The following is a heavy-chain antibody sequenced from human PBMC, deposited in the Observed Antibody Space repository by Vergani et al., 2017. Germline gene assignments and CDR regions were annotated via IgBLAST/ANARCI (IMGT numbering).Heavy chain of an antibody. V-gene: IGHV3-30*02. CDR3: AKHFRGWGIDY. Sequence: QVQLVESGGGVVQRGRSLTLSCATSGFTLSNYDMQWIRQGPGKGLEFVAFIQFDGSNQYYADSVKSRFTLSRDFSRNTLYLQMNSLRTDDTATYYCAKHFRGWGIDYWGQGTEVIVSS. CDR2: IQFDGSNQ. J-gene: IGHJ4*02. D-gene: IGHD3-16*01. CDR1: GFTLSNYD.